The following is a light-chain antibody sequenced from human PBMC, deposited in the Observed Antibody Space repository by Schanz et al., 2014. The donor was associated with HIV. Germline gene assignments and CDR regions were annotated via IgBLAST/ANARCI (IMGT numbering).Light chain of an antibody. CDR2: GAS. CDR3: QQYDSSPRT. V-gene: IGKV3-20*01. CDR1: QTVSNTF. Sequence: EVVLTQSPGTLSLSPGERATLSCRASQTVSNTFLAWYQQKLGQAPRLLIHGASNRATGIPDRFSGRGSGTDFTLTISRLEPEDSAVYYCQQYDSSPRTFGQGTKVEI. J-gene: IGKJ1*01.